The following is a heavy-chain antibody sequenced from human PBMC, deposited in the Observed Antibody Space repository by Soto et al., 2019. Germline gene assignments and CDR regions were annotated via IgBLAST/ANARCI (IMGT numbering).Heavy chain of an antibody. Sequence: QVQLVQSGAEVQKPGSSVKVSCKASGYTFPGYYMHWVRQAPGQGLAWMGWINPNSGGTNYAQKFQGRVTMTRDTSISTGYMELSRLRSDDTAVDYCARDNRSYEGNGLEPWVQGTLVTV. CDR2: INPNSGGT. CDR1: GYTFPGYY. CDR3: ARDNRSYEGNGLEP. J-gene: IGHJ5*02. V-gene: IGHV1-2*02. D-gene: IGHD2-2*01.